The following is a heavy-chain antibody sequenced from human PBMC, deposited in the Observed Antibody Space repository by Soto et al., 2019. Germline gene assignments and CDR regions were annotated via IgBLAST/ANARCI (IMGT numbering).Heavy chain of an antibody. V-gene: IGHV1-18*01. D-gene: IGHD6-13*01. Sequence: GASVKVSCKASGYTFTSYGISWVRQAPGQGLEWMGWISAYNGNTNYAQKLQGRVTMTTDTSTSTAYMELRSLRSDDTAVYYCARDEAVIAADYYFDYWGQGTLVTVSS. CDR3: ARDEAVIAADYYFDY. CDR2: ISAYNGNT. CDR1: GYTFTSYG. J-gene: IGHJ4*02.